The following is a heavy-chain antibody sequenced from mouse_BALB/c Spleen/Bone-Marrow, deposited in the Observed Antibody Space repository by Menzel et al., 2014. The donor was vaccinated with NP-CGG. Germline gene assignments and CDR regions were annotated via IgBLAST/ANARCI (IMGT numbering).Heavy chain of an antibody. Sequence: VKLVESGAELAKPRASVKMSCKASGYTFTNYWMHWVKQRPGQGLEWIGYIDPSTGYTEYNQKFKDKATLTADKSSSTAYMQQSSLTSEDSAVDYCARGGTYDGYSYWGQGTLVTVSA. V-gene: IGHV1-7*01. CDR3: ARGGTYDGYSY. J-gene: IGHJ3*01. D-gene: IGHD2-3*01. CDR1: GYTFTNYW. CDR2: IDPSTGYT.